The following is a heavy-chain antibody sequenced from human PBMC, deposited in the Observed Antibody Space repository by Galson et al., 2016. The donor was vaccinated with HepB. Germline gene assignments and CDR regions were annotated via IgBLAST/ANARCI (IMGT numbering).Heavy chain of an antibody. CDR3: ARLSLRWLPDF. CDR2: VRYTGNT. D-gene: IGHD6-19*01. J-gene: IGHJ4*02. CDR1: GGSIGSYY. V-gene: IGHV4-59*01. Sequence: SETLSLTCTVSGGSIGSYYWSWIRQPPGKGLEWVGYVRYTGNTNYNPSLKSRVTMSVDTSENQFSLTISSVTAADTAVYYCARLSLRWLPDFWGQGTLVTVSS.